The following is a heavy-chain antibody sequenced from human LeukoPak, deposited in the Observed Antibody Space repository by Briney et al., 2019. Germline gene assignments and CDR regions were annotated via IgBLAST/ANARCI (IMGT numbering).Heavy chain of an antibody. CDR2: IQYDENVN. CDR3: AASPAGGYCSRTTCPSDALNI. J-gene: IGHJ3*02. V-gene: IGHV3-30*02. Sequence: GGPLKLPCAAPGFPSYPYAMHWVRQAPAKGLEWVAFIQYDENVNFYADSVKGRFTISRDNSKSTLYLQMNSLRAEDTAVYYCAASPAGGYCSRTTCPSDALNIWGQGTLVTVSS. CDR1: GFPSYPYA. D-gene: IGHD2-2*01.